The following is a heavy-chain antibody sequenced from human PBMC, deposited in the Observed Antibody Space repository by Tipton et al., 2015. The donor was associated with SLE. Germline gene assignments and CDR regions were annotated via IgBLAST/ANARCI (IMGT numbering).Heavy chain of an antibody. J-gene: IGHJ4*02. CDR2: ISSSGSDI. CDR1: GFTFSRYA. V-gene: IGHV3-21*01. D-gene: IGHD6-13*01. CDR3: AKVSGLAAAFNFDY. Sequence: SLRLSCAASGFTFSRYAMSWVRQAPGKGLEWVSSISSSGSDIYYADSVKGRFTISRDNADNSLHLQMNSLRAEDTAVYYCAKVSGLAAAFNFDYWGQGTLVTVSS.